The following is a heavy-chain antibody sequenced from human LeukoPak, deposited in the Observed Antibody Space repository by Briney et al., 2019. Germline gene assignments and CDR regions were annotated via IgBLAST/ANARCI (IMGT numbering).Heavy chain of an antibody. V-gene: IGHV3-7*04. CDR1: GFTFGNFW. CDR3: ARGDAFSGDH. CDR2: IHPEGDEK. J-gene: IGHJ4*02. Sequence: QPGGSLRLSCVASGFTFGNFWMSWVRHSPGRGLEWVANIHPEGDEKYHVESVMGRFTISRDNAESSLFLQMNGLRAGDTAVYYCARGDAFSGDHWGQGTLVTVSS.